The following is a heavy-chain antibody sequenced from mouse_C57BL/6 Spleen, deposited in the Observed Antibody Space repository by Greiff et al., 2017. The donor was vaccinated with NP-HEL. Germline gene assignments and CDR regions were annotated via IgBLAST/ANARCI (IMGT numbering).Heavy chain of an antibody. J-gene: IGHJ1*03. D-gene: IGHD1-1*01. CDR3: TTSDTAVVRGAYFDV. V-gene: IGHV14-1*01. CDR2: IDPEDGDT. Sequence: EVQLQQSGAELVRPGASVKLSCTASGFNIKDYYMHWVKQRPEQGLEWIGRIDPEDGDTEYAPKFQGKATMTAATSSNTAYLQLSSLTSEDTAVYYCTTSDTAVVRGAYFDVWGTGTTVTVSS. CDR1: GFNIKDYY.